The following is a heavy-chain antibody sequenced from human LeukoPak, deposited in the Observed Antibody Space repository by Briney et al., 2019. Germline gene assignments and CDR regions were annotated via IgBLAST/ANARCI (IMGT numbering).Heavy chain of an antibody. D-gene: IGHD3-22*01. J-gene: IGHJ4*02. CDR3: ARLYYDSRGYYFDY. CDR2: IYTSGST. V-gene: IGHV4-4*09. Sequence: SETLSLAWTVSAASISSYYSSWIRQPPGKGLEWIGYIYTSGSTNYNPSLKSRVTISVDTSKNQFSLKLSSVTAADTAVYYCARLYYDSRGYYFDYWGQGTLVTVSS. CDR1: AASISSYY.